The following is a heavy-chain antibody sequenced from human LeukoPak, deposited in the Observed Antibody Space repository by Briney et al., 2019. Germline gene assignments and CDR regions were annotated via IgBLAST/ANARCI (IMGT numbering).Heavy chain of an antibody. CDR3: ARRATTERGHSYGLDF. Sequence: QTGGSLRLSCAASGFTFNSYWMSWVRQAPGKGLEWVANIKQDVSEKYYVDSVKGRFTISRDNAKNSLYLQMNSLRAEDTAVYNCARRATTERGHSYGLDFWGQGTLVTVSS. D-gene: IGHD5-18*01. CDR2: IKQDVSEK. CDR1: GFTFNSYW. V-gene: IGHV3-7*01. J-gene: IGHJ4*02.